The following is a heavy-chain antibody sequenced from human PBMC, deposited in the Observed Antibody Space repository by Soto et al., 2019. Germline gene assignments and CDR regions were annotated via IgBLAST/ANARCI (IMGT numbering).Heavy chain of an antibody. V-gene: IGHV1-46*01. CDR3: ATYRAVAGSFDY. CDR2: INPSGGST. CDR1: RYAFTSYY. Sequence: SEKVSYKASRYAFTSYYINWIRQAPGQGLEWMGIINPSGGSTSYAQKFQGRVTMTRDTSTSTVYMELSSLRSEDTAVYYCATYRAVAGSFDYWGQGTLVTVSS. J-gene: IGHJ4*02. D-gene: IGHD6-19*01.